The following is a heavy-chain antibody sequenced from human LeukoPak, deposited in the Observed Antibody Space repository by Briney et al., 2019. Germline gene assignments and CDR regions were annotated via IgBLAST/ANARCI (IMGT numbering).Heavy chain of an antibody. V-gene: IGHV3-23*01. D-gene: IGHD2-8*02. CDR3: ATYRQVLFPFES. J-gene: IGHJ4*02. CDR2: IFPSGGEI. CDR1: GFTFSTFA. Sequence: GGSLTLSCAVSGFTFSTFAMIWVRQPPGKGLGRVSSIFPSGGEIHYADSVRGRFTISRDNSKSTLSLQMNSLRAEDTAIYYCATYRQVLFPFESWGQGTLVTVSS.